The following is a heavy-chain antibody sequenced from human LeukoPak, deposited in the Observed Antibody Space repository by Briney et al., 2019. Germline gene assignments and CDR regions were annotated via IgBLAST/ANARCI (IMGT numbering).Heavy chain of an antibody. J-gene: IGHJ6*02. D-gene: IGHD5/OR15-5a*01. CDR1: GFTVSSNY. CDR3: ARGKYSPVSTTHFYYGMDV. Sequence: SGGSLRLSCAASGFTVSSNYMSWVRQAPGKGLEWVSVIYSGGSTYYADSVKGRFTISRDNSKNTLYLQMNSLRAEDTAVYYCARGKYSPVSTTHFYYGMDVWGQGTTVTVSS. CDR2: IYSGGST. V-gene: IGHV3-53*01.